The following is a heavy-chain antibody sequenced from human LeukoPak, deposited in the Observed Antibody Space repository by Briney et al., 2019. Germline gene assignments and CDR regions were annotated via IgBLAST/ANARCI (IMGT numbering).Heavy chain of an antibody. CDR2: INPNSGGT. V-gene: IGHV1-2*06. D-gene: IGHD3-3*01. CDR3: ARVSRYDFWSGYYNSPNWFDP. J-gene: IGHJ5*02. CDR1: GYTFTGYY. Sequence: ASVKVSCKASGYTFTGYYMHWVRQAPGQGLEWMGRINPNSGGTNYAQKFQGRVTMTRDTSISTAYMELSRLRSDDTAVYYCARVSRYDFWSGYYNSPNWFDPWGQRTLVTVSS.